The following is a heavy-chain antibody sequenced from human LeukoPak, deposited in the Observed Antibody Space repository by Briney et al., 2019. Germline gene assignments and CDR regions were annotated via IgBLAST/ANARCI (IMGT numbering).Heavy chain of an antibody. D-gene: IGHD3-10*01. J-gene: IGHJ6*02. V-gene: IGHV4-39*07. CDR3: ALGGSDYYYGMDV. CDR2: IYYTGST. CDR1: GVSISSGTYY. Sequence: SETLSLTCTVSGVSISSGTYYWGWIRQPPGKGLEWIGNIYYTGSTFYNSSLESRVTISVDTSKNQFSLKLSSVTAADTAVYYCALGGSDYYYGMDVWGQGTTVTVSS.